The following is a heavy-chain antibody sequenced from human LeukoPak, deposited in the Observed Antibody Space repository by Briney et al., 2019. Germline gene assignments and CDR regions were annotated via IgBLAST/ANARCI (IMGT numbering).Heavy chain of an antibody. CDR1: GFTFSSYA. CDR2: ISYDGSNK. J-gene: IGHJ4*02. CDR3: ARPRWDYYDSSGYYGY. V-gene: IGHV3-30-3*01. Sequence: GGSLRLSCAASGFTFSSYAMHWVRQAPCKGLEWVAVISYDGSNKYYADSVKGRFTISRDNSKNTLYLQMNSLRAEDTAVYYCARPRWDYYDSSGYYGYWGQGTLVTVSS. D-gene: IGHD3-22*01.